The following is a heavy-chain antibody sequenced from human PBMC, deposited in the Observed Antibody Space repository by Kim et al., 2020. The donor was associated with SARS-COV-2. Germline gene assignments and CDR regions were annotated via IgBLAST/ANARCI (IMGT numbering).Heavy chain of an antibody. CDR3: ARRDGMDV. Sequence: SGGTNYAQKFQDRVTMTRETSISTAYMELSRLRSDDTAVYYCARRDGMDVWGQGTTVTVSS. V-gene: IGHV1-2*02. J-gene: IGHJ6*02. CDR2: SGGT.